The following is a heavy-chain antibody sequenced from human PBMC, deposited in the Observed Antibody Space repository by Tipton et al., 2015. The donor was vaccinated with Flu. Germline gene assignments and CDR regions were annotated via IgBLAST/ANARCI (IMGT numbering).Heavy chain of an antibody. Sequence: QVQLVQSGAEVKPGASVKVSCKASGYTFTAYYIHWVRQAPGQGLEWMGWINPNSGGRKFAQKFQGRVTMTSDAAITTAYMEWSSLTSDDTAVYYCARRSWDFWGQGALVTVSS. CDR1: GYTFTAYY. V-gene: IGHV1-2*02. J-gene: IGHJ4*02. CDR3: ARRSWDF. CDR2: INPNSGGR.